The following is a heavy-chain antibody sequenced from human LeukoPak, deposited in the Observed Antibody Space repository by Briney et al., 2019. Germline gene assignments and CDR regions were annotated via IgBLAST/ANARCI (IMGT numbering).Heavy chain of an antibody. D-gene: IGHD3-16*02. CDR2: ITPDGSGT. J-gene: IGHJ4*02. Sequence: PGGSLRLSCAASGFTFSGYWMSWVRQAPGEGLVWLSGITPDGSGTRYVDSVKGRFTISRDNAKNILYLQMNSLRTEDTAVYYCARGVVVIATSGNDYWGQGTLVTVSS. V-gene: IGHV3-74*01. CDR3: ARGVVVIATSGNDY. CDR1: GFTFSGYW.